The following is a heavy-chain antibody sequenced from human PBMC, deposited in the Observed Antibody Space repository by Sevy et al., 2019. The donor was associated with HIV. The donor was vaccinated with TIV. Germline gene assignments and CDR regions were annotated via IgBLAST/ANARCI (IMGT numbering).Heavy chain of an antibody. J-gene: IGHJ4*02. CDR2: CDPEDGET. CDR1: GYTLTKLG. D-gene: IGHD3-22*01. CDR3: ATTKDYYESSGSPFDY. Sequence: ASVKVSCKVSGYTLTKLGMHWVRQAPGKGLEWMGSCDPEDGETIYAQKFQGRLTMTEDTSTDTAYMDLSSLRSEDTAVYFCATTKDYYESSGSPFDYWGQGTVVTVSS. V-gene: IGHV1-24*01.